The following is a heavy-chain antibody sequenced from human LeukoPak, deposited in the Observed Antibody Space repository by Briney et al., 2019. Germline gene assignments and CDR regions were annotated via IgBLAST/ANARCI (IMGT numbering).Heavy chain of an antibody. J-gene: IGHJ3*02. Sequence: GSLRLSCTASGFTFSNYGFHWVRQAPGKGLEWVANIKQDGSEKYYVDSVKGRFTISRDNAKNSLYLQMNSLRAEDTAVYYCARGASGIAFDIWGQGTMVTVSS. CDR1: GFTFSNYG. CDR2: IKQDGSEK. D-gene: IGHD1-1*01. CDR3: ARGASGIAFDI. V-gene: IGHV3-7*01.